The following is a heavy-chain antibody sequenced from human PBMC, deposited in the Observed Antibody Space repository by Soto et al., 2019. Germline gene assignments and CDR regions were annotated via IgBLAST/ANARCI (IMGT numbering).Heavy chain of an antibody. J-gene: IGHJ6*02. CDR1: GYTFTSYA. CDR3: ARVEGYSSRFRPAHTYGMDV. Sequence: ASVKVSCKASGYTFTSYAMHWVRQAPGQRLEWMGWINAGNGNTKYSQKFQGRVTITRDTSASTAYMELSSLRSEDTAVYYCARVEGYSSRFRPAHTYGMDVWGQGTTVTVSS. V-gene: IGHV1-3*01. CDR2: INAGNGNT. D-gene: IGHD6-13*01.